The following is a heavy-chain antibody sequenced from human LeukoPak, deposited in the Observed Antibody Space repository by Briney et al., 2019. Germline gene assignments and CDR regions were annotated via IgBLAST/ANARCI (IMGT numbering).Heavy chain of an antibody. D-gene: IGHD2-2*01. CDR1: GFTFSSQW. CDR3: ARDYCRTTSCLES. Sequence: PGGSLRLSCAASGFTFSSQWMHWVRQAPGKGLVWVARIKGDGSYTFYADSVKGRFTISRDNSKNTVYLQMNSLRAEDTAVYYCARDYCRTTSCLESWGQGTLVTVSS. CDR2: IKGDGSYT. V-gene: IGHV3-74*01. J-gene: IGHJ4*02.